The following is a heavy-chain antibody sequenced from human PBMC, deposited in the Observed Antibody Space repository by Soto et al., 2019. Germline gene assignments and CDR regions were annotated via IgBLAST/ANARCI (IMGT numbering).Heavy chain of an antibody. Sequence: GGSLRLSCISSGFTFRTYTMNWVRQAPGKWLEWVSGIRGFSPYTFYAESVKGRFTISRDNAKNSLYLQMNSLRAEDTAVYYCARDRGYDAHDYYYNAMDVWGQGTTVNVSS. CDR2: IRGFSPYT. CDR1: GFTFRTYT. CDR3: ARDRGYDAHDYYYNAMDV. V-gene: IGHV3-21*01. J-gene: IGHJ6*02. D-gene: IGHD3-10*01.